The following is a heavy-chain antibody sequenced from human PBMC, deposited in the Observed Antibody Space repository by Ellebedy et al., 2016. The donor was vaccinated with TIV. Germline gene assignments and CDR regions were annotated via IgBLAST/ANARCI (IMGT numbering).Heavy chain of an antibody. V-gene: IGHV3-30*12. CDR3: ARGGSYRGMDV. CDR2: ISYDGSNK. D-gene: IGHD1-26*01. Sequence: PGGSLRLSCAASGFTFSSYGMHWVRQAPGKGLEWVAVISYDGSNKYYADSVKSRFTISRDNSKNTLYLQMNSLRAEDTAVYYCARGGSYRGMDVWGQGTTVTVSS. J-gene: IGHJ6*02. CDR1: GFTFSSYG.